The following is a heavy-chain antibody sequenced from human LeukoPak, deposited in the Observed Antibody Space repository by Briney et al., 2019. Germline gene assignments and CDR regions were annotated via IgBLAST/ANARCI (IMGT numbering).Heavy chain of an antibody. Sequence: GGSLRLSCAASGFTFSSYGMHWVRQAPGKGLEWVAFIRYDGSNKYYADSVKGRFTISRDNSKNTLYLQMNSLRAEDTAVYYCAKPKTPRRRGLITGAFDIWGQGTMVTVSS. J-gene: IGHJ3*02. CDR2: IRYDGSNK. V-gene: IGHV3-30*02. CDR1: GFTFSSYG. CDR3: AKPKTPRRRGLITGAFDI. D-gene: IGHD1-1*01.